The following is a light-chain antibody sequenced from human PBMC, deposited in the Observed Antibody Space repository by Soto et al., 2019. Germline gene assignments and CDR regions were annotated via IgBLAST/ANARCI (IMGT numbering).Light chain of an antibody. CDR2: GAS. CDR1: QSVSKI. J-gene: IGKJ2*01. V-gene: IGKV3-15*01. CDR3: QQYSTWPPT. Sequence: EIVMTQSPATLSVSPGERATLSCRASQSVSKILAWYQQKPGQAPRLLMFGASTRATGVPARISGSGSGTEFTLPISSLQSEDFAAYYCQQYSTWPPTFGHGTKLAIK.